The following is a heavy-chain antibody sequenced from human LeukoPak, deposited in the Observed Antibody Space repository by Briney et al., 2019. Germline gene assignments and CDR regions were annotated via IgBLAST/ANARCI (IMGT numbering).Heavy chain of an antibody. Sequence: GGSLRLSCAASGFSFSSYWMSWVRQAPGKGLEWVANIKPDGSEKYFVDSVKGRFTMSRDNAKNSLYVQMNSLRAEDTAVYYCARDGVRDYYDSSGYYDYWGQGTLVTVSS. CDR3: ARDGVRDYYDSSGYYDY. D-gene: IGHD3-22*01. CDR2: IKPDGSEK. V-gene: IGHV3-7*01. CDR1: GFSFSSYW. J-gene: IGHJ4*02.